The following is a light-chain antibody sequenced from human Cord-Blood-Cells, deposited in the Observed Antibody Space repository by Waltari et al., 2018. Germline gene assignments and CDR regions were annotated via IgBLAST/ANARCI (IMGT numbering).Light chain of an antibody. J-gene: IGLJ3*02. CDR2: RNK. Sequence: QSVLTQPPSASGTPGQRVPIPRSGSTSNTRSTYAYWYQPRPGTAPTPPIYRNKRRPSGVPDRFSGSKSGTSASLAISGLRSEDEADYYCAEWDDSLSGWVFGGGTKLTVL. V-gene: IGLV1-47*01. CDR1: TSNTRSTY. CDR3: AEWDDSLSGWV.